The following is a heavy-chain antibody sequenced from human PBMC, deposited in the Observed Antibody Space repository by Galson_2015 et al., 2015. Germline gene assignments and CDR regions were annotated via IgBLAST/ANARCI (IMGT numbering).Heavy chain of an antibody. CDR3: ASGVIPYWDLDY. V-gene: IGHV3-21*01. CDR2: ISSSSSYI. CDR1: GFTFSSYS. D-gene: IGHD3-10*01. J-gene: IGHJ4*02. Sequence: SLRLSCAASGFTFSSYSMNWVRQAPGKGLEWVSSISSSSSYIYYADSVKGRFTISRDNAKNSLYLQMNSLRAEDTAVYYCASGVIPYWDLDYWGQGTLVTVSS.